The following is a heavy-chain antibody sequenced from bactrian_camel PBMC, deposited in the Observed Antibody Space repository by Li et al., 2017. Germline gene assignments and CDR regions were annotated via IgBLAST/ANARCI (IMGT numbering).Heavy chain of an antibody. CDR1: GYTGNSNC. V-gene: IGHV3S53*01. D-gene: IGHD1*01. Sequence: VQLVESGGGSVQAGGSLRLSCAATGYTGNSNCMGWFRQAPGKEREGIASIGTDGTISYADSKKGRFTISLDNAGNILYLQMNSLKAEDTAMYSCATADKWPVGSWEISPCPVLNGLGHAGPGTQVTVS. CDR2: IGTDGTI. J-gene: IGHJ4*01.